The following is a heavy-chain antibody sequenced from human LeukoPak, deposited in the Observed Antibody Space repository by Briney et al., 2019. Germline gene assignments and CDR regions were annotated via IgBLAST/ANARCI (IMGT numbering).Heavy chain of an antibody. CDR3: AREWDIVVDGAFDI. CDR1: GGTFSSYA. J-gene: IGHJ3*02. Sequence: GASVKVSFKASGGTFSSYAISWVRQAPGQGLEWMGGIIPIFGTANYAQKFQGRVTITADKSTSIAYMELSSLRSEDTAVYYCAREWDIVVDGAFDIWGQGTMVTVSS. CDR2: IIPIFGTA. D-gene: IGHD2-2*01. V-gene: IGHV1-69*06.